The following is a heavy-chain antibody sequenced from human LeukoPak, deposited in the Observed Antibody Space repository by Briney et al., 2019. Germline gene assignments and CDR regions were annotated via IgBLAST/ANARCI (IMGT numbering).Heavy chain of an antibody. V-gene: IGHV5-51*01. D-gene: IGHD3-22*01. Sequence: PGESLKISCKGSGYRFNAYWIAWVRQMPGKGLEWMGIIYPDDSDTRYSPSFQGQVTISADKSVRTAYLQWSSLKASDTAMYYCARPKITSYYDSRGYDALDVWGQGTMVTVSS. CDR2: IYPDDSDT. J-gene: IGHJ3*01. CDR1: GYRFNAYW. CDR3: ARPKITSYYDSRGYDALDV.